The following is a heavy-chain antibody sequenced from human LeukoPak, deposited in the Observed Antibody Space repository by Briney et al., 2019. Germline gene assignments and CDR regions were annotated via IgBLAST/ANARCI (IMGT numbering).Heavy chain of an antibody. D-gene: IGHD2-15*01. CDR1: GYIFTGYY. CDR3: TRGPPEYCSGGSCYSGRNWFDP. Sequence: ASVKVSCKTSGYIFTGYYIHWVRQAPGQGLEWMGWINPNSGGADYAQKFQGRVTMTRGTSINTAYMALNRLKSDDTAMYYCTRGPPEYCSGGSCYSGRNWFDPWGQGTLVTVSS. CDR2: INPNSGGA. V-gene: IGHV1-2*02. J-gene: IGHJ5*02.